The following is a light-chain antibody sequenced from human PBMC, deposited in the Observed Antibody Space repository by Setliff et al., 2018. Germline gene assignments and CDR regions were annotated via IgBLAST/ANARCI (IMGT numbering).Light chain of an antibody. CDR1: SSDVGSYNL. Sequence: QSALTQPASVSGSPGQSITISCTGTSSDVGSYNLASWYQQHPGKAPKLMIYEVSKRPSGVSNRFSGSNSGNTASLTISGLQAEDEADYYCCSYAGTNSYVFGTGTKVTVL. CDR2: EVS. J-gene: IGLJ1*01. V-gene: IGLV2-23*02. CDR3: CSYAGTNSYV.